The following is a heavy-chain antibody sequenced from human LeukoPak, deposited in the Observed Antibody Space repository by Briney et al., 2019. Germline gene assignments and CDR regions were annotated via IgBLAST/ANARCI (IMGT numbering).Heavy chain of an antibody. Sequence: SETLSLTCTVSGGSISSYYWSWIRQPPGKGLEWIGYIYYSGSTNYNPSLKSRVTISVDTSKNQFSLKLSSVTAADTAVYYCARGLKQTYYYYYYMDVWGKGTTVTVSS. CDR1: GGSISSYY. J-gene: IGHJ6*03. CDR3: ARGLKQTYYYYYYMDV. V-gene: IGHV4-59*12. CDR2: IYYSGST. D-gene: IGHD3-16*01.